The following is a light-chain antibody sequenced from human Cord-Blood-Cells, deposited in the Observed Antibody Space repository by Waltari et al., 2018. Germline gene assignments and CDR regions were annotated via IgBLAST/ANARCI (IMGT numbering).Light chain of an antibody. V-gene: IGLV3-1*01. J-gene: IGLJ2*01. CDR2: QDS. CDR3: QAWDSSTYVV. Sequence: SYELTQPPSVSVSPGQTASITCPGDNLGDQYACWYQQKPGQSPVLVIYQDSKRPSGIPERFSGSNSGNTATLTISGTQAMDEADYYCQAWDSSTYVVFGGGTKLTVL. CDR1: NLGDQY.